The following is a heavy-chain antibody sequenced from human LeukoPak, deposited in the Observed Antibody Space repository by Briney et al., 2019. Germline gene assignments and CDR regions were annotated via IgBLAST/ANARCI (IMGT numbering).Heavy chain of an antibody. Sequence: SDTLSLTCTVSGGSISSVDYYWGWIRQPPGKGLERIGSIYHSGNTYYNPSLKSRVTISVDTSKNQFSLQLSSVTAADTAVYYCASPLTIYGDYGYWGQGTLVTVSS. CDR3: ASPLTIYGDYGY. CDR2: IYHSGNT. J-gene: IGHJ4*02. CDR1: GGSISSVDYY. D-gene: IGHD4-17*01. V-gene: IGHV4-39*01.